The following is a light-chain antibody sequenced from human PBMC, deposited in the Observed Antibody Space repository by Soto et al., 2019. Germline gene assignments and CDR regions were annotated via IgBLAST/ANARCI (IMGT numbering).Light chain of an antibody. Sequence: QSALTQPASVSGSPGQSITISCTGTSSDVGGYNYVSWYQQHPGKAPKLMIYDVSNWPSGVSNRCSGSKSGNTASLTISGLQAEKKDDYSCSSYTSSSTRVFGTGTKLTVL. CDR2: DVS. CDR1: SSDVGGYNY. V-gene: IGLV2-14*01. J-gene: IGLJ1*01. CDR3: SSYTSSSTRV.